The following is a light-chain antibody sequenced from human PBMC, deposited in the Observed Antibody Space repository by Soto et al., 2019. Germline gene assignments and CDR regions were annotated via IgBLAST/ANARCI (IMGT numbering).Light chain of an antibody. Sequence: EIVLTQSPGTLSLSPGERATLSCRASQSISGTFLAWYQHKPGQAPRVLIYGASRRATGIPDRFSGSGSGTDFTLTISRLEPEDFALYYCQQYYSSWTFGEGHKVEMK. CDR3: QQYYSSWT. V-gene: IGKV3-20*01. CDR1: QSISGTF. J-gene: IGKJ1*01. CDR2: GAS.